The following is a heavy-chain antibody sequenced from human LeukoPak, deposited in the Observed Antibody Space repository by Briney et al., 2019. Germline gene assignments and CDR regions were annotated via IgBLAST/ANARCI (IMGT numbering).Heavy chain of an antibody. CDR1: GGSFSGYY. D-gene: IGHD6-13*01. CDR3: ARGSLVVAAGTAGYYYYYMDV. Sequence: SETLSLTCAVYGGSFSGYYWSWIRQPPGKGLEWIGEINHSGSTNYNPSLKSRVTISVDTSKNQFSLKLSSVTAADTAVYYCARGSLVVAAGTAGYYYYYMDVWGKGTTVTVSS. J-gene: IGHJ6*03. CDR2: INHSGST. V-gene: IGHV4-34*01.